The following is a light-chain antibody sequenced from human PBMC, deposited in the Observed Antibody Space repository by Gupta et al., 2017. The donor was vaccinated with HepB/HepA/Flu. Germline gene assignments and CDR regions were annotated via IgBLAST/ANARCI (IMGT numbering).Light chain of an antibody. CDR1: SSNIGAGYD. Sequence: QSVLTQPPSVSGAPGQRVTISCTGSSSNIGAGYDVHWYQQLPEAAPKLLIYGNNNRPSGVPDRCSGSKSGTSAALAITGLQPEEAADYYCQSYERSLTTPVVFGGGTKLTVL. V-gene: IGLV1-40*01. J-gene: IGLJ2*01. CDR3: QSYERSLTTPVV. CDR2: GNN.